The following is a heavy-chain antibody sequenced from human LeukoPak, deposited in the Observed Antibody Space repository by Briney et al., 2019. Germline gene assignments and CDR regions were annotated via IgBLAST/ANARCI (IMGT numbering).Heavy chain of an antibody. CDR1: GFTFSGYA. J-gene: IGHJ4*02. V-gene: IGHV3-23*01. Sequence: PGGSLRLSCVVSGFTFSGYAMSWVRQAPEKGLDWVSVISGSAHKIRYADSVKGRFTISRDNSENTVYLQMNNLRAEDTALYYCAGRPTGYSSGYVYWGQGALVTVSS. CDR3: AGRPTGYSSGYVY. D-gene: IGHD5-18*01. CDR2: ISGSAHKI.